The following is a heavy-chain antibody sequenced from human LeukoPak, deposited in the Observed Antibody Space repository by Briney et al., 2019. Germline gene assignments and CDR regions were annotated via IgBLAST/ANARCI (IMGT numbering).Heavy chain of an antibody. CDR2: IIPIFGTA. Sequence: ASVKVSCKASGGTFSSYAISWVRQAPGRGLEWMGGIIPIFGTANYAQKFQGRVTTTADESTSTAYMELSSLRSEDTAVYYCARESKRYCSSTSCNDYWGQGTLVTVSS. J-gene: IGHJ4*02. D-gene: IGHD2-2*01. CDR1: GGTFSSYA. CDR3: ARESKRYCSSTSCNDY. V-gene: IGHV1-69*13.